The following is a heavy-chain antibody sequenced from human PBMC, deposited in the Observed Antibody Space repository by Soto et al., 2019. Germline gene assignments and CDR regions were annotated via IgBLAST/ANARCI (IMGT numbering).Heavy chain of an antibody. V-gene: IGHV3-23*01. CDR3: AKVGGYDSRGQGDY. CDR1: GFTFSSYA. CDR2: ISGSGGST. D-gene: IGHD3-22*01. Sequence: EVQLLESGGGLVQPGGSLRLSCAASGFTFSSYAMSWVRQAPGKGLEWVSAISGSGGSTYYADSVKGRFTISRDNSKNTLYLQMNSLRAEDTAVYYCAKVGGYDSRGQGDYWGQGTLVTVS. J-gene: IGHJ4*02.